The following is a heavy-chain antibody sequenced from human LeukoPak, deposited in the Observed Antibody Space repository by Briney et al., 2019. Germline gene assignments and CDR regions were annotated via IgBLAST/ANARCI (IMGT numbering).Heavy chain of an antibody. J-gene: IGHJ5*02. CDR1: GYSISSGYH. V-gene: IGHV4-38-2*01. CDR2: VYHSGST. Sequence: PSETLSLTCAVSGYSISSGYHWGWIRQPPGKGLEWIGSVYHSGSTYYNPSLKRRVTISVDTSKNQFSLKLSSVTAADTAVYYCARHGNYYDTSQSDPWGQGTLVTVSS. CDR3: ARHGNYYDTSQSDP. D-gene: IGHD3-22*01.